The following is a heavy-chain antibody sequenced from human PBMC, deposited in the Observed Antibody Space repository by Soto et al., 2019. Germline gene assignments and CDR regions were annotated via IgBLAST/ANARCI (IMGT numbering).Heavy chain of an antibody. CDR2: IYYSGST. D-gene: IGHD3-10*01. V-gene: IGHV4-30-4*01. J-gene: IGHJ3*02. CDR3: ARDQGSYYDDAFDI. CDR1: GGSIISGDYY. Sequence: SATLSLTCTVSGGSIISGDYYWSWIRQPPGKGLEWIGYIYYSGSTYYNPSLKSRVAISVDTSKNQFSLKLSSVTAADTAVYYCARDQGSYYDDAFDIWGQGTMVTVSS.